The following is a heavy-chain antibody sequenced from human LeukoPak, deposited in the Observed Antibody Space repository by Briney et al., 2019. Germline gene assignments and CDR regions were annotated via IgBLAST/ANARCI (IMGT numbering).Heavy chain of an antibody. D-gene: IGHD5-24*01. J-gene: IGHJ4*02. Sequence: GASVKVSCKASGLTFSSSAMQWVRQARGQRLEWIGWIVVGSGKTNYAQKFRERVTITRDMSTSTAYMELSSLRSEDTAVYYCAADTLQVGSWGQGTLVTVSS. CDR2: IVVGSGKT. CDR3: AADTLQVGS. V-gene: IGHV1-58*02. CDR1: GLTFSSSA.